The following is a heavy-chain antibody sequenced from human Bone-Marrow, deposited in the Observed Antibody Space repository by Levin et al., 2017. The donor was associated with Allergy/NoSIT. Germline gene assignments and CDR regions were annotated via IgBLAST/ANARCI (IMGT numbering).Heavy chain of an antibody. CDR3: AKGKAFGDYGDPNSIDY. Sequence: AGGSLRLSCAASGFTFSSYGMHWVRQAPGKGLEWVAFISYDGSNQYYADSVKGRFSISRDNSKNTLYLQMNSLRAEDTAVYYCAKGKAFGDYGDPNSIDYWGQGTLVAVSS. V-gene: IGHV3-30*18. CDR1: GFTFSSYG. D-gene: IGHD4-17*01. J-gene: IGHJ4*02. CDR2: ISYDGSNQ.